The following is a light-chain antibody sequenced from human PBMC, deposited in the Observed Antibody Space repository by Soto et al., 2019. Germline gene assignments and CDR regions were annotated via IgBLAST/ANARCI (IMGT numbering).Light chain of an antibody. CDR2: GAS. Sequence: EIVLTQSPGTLSLSPGERATLSCRASQSISANYLAWYQQKPGQAPRLLIHGASTRATGIPDRFSGSGSGTDFTLTISRLEPEDCAVYYCQQYGASPPQSTFGQGTKLEIK. CDR3: QQYGASPPQST. V-gene: IGKV3-20*01. J-gene: IGKJ2*01. CDR1: QSISANY.